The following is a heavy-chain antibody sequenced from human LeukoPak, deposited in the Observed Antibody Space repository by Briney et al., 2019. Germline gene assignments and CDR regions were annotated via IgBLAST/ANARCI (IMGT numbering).Heavy chain of an antibody. J-gene: IGHJ4*02. D-gene: IGHD2-2*01. CDR1: GGTFSSYA. CDR2: IIPIFGTA. CDR3: ASGKYCSSTSCYFYYDSSGHAY. Sequence: SVKVSCKASGGTFSSYAISWVRQAPGQGLEWMGGIIPIFGTANYAQKFQGRVTITTDESTSTAYMELSSLRSEDTAVYYCASGKYCSSTSCYFYYDSSGHAYWGQGTQVTVSS. V-gene: IGHV1-69*05.